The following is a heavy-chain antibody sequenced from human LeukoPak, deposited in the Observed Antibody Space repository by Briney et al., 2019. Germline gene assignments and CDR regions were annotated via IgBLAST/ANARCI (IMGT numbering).Heavy chain of an antibody. CDR1: GFTFSTYA. CDR3: AKGHDTRTATLDY. Sequence: GGSLRLSCPASGFTFSTYAMNWFRQAPGMGLEWVSAISGTDTTTYYADSVKGRFTISRDNSKSTLYLQMNSLRADDTAVYYCAKGHDTRTATLDYWGQGTLVTVSS. CDR2: ISGTDTTT. D-gene: IGHD1-1*01. V-gene: IGHV3-23*01. J-gene: IGHJ4*02.